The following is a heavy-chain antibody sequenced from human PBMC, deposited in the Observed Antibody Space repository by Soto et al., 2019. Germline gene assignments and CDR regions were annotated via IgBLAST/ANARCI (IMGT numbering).Heavy chain of an antibody. V-gene: IGHV3-23*01. CDR1: GFTFSSYA. J-gene: IGHJ4*02. CDR2: ISGSGGST. D-gene: IGHD5-18*01. CDR3: AKLIGGYSYGHPFDY. Sequence: GGSLRLSCAASGFTFSSYAMSWVRQAPGKGLEWVSAISGSGGSTYYADSVKGRFTISRDNSKNTLYLQMNSLRAEDTAVYYCAKLIGGYSYGHPFDYWGQGTLVTVSS.